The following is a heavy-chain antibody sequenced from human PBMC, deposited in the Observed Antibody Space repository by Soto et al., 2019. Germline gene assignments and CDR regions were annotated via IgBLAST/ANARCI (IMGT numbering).Heavy chain of an antibody. D-gene: IGHD6-19*01. CDR3: ARDVAVAGRGMDF. CDR2: IYYSRSN. CDR1: GDSIRSGNHY. V-gene: IGHV4-30-4*02. J-gene: IGHJ6*02. Sequence: SETLSPTCTVSGDSIRSGNHYWSWIRQPPGKGLEWIGYIYYSRSNYYSPSLKSRVTISVDTSKNQFPLKLSSVTAAATAVYYCARDVAVAGRGMDFWGQGTTVTVSS.